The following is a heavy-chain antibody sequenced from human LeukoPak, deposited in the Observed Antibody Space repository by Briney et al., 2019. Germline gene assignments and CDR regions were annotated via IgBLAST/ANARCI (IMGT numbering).Heavy chain of an antibody. CDR2: ISYDGSNK. CDR1: GFTFSSYG. Sequence: GGSLRLSCAASGFTFSSYGMHWVRQAPGRGLEWVAVISYDGSNKYYADSVKGRLTISRDNSKNTLYLQMNSLRAEDTAVYYCAKGDGSGSYYRNWFDPWGQGTLVTVSS. V-gene: IGHV3-30*18. J-gene: IGHJ5*02. D-gene: IGHD3-10*01. CDR3: AKGDGSGSYYRNWFDP.